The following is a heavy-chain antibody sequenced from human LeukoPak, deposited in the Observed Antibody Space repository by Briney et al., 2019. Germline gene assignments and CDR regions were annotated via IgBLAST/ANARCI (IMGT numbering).Heavy chain of an antibody. D-gene: IGHD3-10*01. J-gene: IGHJ4*02. V-gene: IGHV1-69*06. CDR1: GGSFSSYA. Sequence: ASVTVSCKASGGSFSSYAISWVRQAPAQGLEWMGGIIPIFGTANYAQKFQARVTMTADKSTSTAYMELSRLRSDDTAVYYCARGSYGSGSYNPLKFDYWGQGTVVTVSS. CDR3: ARGSYGSGSYNPLKFDY. CDR2: IIPIFGTA.